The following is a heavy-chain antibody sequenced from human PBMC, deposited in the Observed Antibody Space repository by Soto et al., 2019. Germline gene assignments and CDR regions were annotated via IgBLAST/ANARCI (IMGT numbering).Heavy chain of an antibody. J-gene: IGHJ6*02. Sequence: QVQLQESGPGLVKPSGTLSLTCAVSGGSISSSNWWSWGRQPPGKGLGWRGEIYHSGSNNYNPSLKSLVTVSFNNSKYQFSLTVTSVNAADTAVYYCSCVLAGYYYAMDVWGQVTTVTVSS. CDR1: GGSISSSNW. CDR2: IYHSGSN. V-gene: IGHV4-4*02. CDR3: SCVLAGYYYAMDV. D-gene: IGHD3-10*02.